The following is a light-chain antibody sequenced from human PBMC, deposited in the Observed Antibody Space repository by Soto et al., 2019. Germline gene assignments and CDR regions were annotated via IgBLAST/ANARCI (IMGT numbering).Light chain of an antibody. J-gene: IGLJ1*01. CDR2: DSN. CDR1: NSNIGKNY. V-gene: IGLV1-51*01. CDR3: GAWDGSLRLYV. Sequence: SVLTQPPSVPAAPGQTGTISSSGSNSNIGKNYVSWYQQLPGAAPKLLIYDSNKRPSGIPERFSASKSGTSATLGITGLQTGDEADYYCGAWDGSLRLYVFGTGTKSPS.